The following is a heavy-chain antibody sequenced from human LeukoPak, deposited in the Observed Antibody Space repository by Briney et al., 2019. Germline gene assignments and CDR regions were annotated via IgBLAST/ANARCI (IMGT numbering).Heavy chain of an antibody. V-gene: IGHV3-23*01. CDR1: GFTFSSYA. J-gene: IGHJ4*02. CDR2: ISGNGGTA. CDR3: AKRALGSCYYFDY. Sequence: GGSLRLSCAASGFTFSSYAMSWVRQAPGKGLEWVSAISGNGGTAYYADSVKGRVTISRDNAKNTLYLQMNSLRDEDAALYYCAKRALGSCYYFDYWGQGALVTVSS.